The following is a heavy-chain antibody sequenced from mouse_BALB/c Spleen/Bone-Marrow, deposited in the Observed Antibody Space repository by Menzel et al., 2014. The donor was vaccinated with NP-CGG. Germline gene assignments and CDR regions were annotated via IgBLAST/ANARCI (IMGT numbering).Heavy chain of an antibody. Sequence: AQLPESGAELVKPGASLKLSCKASGFTFTSYWMHWVKQRPGQGLEWIGEINPSNGRPNYNGKFKYKATLTVDRSSSTAYMHLSSLRSEDSAVYYCARTIATLYYAMDYWGQGTSVTVSS. J-gene: IGHJ4*01. CDR1: GFTFTSYW. CDR3: ARTIATLYYAMDY. CDR2: INPSNGRP. V-gene: IGHV1S81*02.